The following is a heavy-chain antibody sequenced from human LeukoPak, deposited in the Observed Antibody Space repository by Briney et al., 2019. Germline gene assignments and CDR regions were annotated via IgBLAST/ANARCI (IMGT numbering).Heavy chain of an antibody. D-gene: IGHD3-10*01. CDR1: GGSISSGGYS. Sequence: PSQTLSLTCAVSGGSISSGGYSWSWIRQPPGKGLEWIGYIYHSGSTYYNPSLKSRVTISVDRSKNQFSLKLSSVTAADTAVYYCARARRRFGELGRPIDYWGQGTLVTVSS. V-gene: IGHV4-30-2*01. J-gene: IGHJ4*02. CDR2: IYHSGST. CDR3: ARARRRFGELGRPIDY.